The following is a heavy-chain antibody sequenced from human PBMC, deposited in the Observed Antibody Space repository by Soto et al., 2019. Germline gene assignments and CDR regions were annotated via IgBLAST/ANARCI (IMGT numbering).Heavy chain of an antibody. CDR3: AHTGYYDLLTFDY. V-gene: IGHV2-5*02. CDR1: CFSPSSRKMG. D-gene: IGHD3-9*01. J-gene: IGHJ4*02. Sequence: SGPTRVNPTQTLTLTCNFSCFSPSSRKMGVGWIRQPPGKALEWLALIYWDDDKRSRPSLNNRLTITKDTSKNQVLLTMTNLDPVDTATYYCAHTGYYDLLTFDYWGQGTLVTVSS. CDR2: IYWDDDK.